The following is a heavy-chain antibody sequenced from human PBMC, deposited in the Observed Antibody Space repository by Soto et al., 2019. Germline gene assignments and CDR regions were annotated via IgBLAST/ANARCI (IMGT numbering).Heavy chain of an antibody. CDR2: ISIGRGSI. Sequence: EVHLVESGGGLVQPGGSLRVSWAASGFTFSNYAMNWVRQAPGKGLEWVSYISIGRGSIFYADSVKGRFTISRDDAKDSLYMQMHTLRDEDTAVYYCVRDDRWAFDFWGQGTMVTVSS. CDR1: GFTFSNYA. J-gene: IGHJ3*01. V-gene: IGHV3-48*02. CDR3: VRDDRWAFDF. D-gene: IGHD3-22*01.